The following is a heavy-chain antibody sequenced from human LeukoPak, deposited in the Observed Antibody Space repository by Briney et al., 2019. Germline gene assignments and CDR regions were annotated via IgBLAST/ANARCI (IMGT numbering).Heavy chain of an antibody. J-gene: IGHJ6*03. Sequence: ASVKVSCKASGYTFTGYYMHWVRQAPGQGLEWMGWINPNSGGTNYAQKFQGRVTTTRDTSISTAYMELSRLRSDDTAVYYCAALGVVPAAMMGGYYYYYMDVWGKGTTVTVSS. V-gene: IGHV1-2*02. D-gene: IGHD2-2*01. CDR1: GYTFTGYY. CDR3: AALGVVPAAMMGGYYYYYMDV. CDR2: INPNSGGT.